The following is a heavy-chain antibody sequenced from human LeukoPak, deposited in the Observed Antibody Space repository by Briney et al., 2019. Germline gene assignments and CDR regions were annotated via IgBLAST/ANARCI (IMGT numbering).Heavy chain of an antibody. V-gene: IGHV4-59*08. CDR2: ISYSGGT. CDR1: GGSISNYY. D-gene: IGHD2-8*02. CDR3: ARRVIMSATGVPDTWLDP. Sequence: SETLSLTCTVSGGSISNYYWNGIRQPPGKGLEWVGHISYSGGTKYNPSLQSRVTISIDTSKNQFSLNLSSVTAADTAVYYCARRVIMSATGVPDTWLDPWGQGILVTVSS. J-gene: IGHJ5*02.